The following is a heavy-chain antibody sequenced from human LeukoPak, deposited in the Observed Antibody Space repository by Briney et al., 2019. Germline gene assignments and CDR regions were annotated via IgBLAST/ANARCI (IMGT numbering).Heavy chain of an antibody. CDR3: ARVVVVPAARAGWFDP. CDR1: GGSISSSSYY. V-gene: IGHV4-39*07. CDR2: IYYSGST. J-gene: IGHJ5*02. Sequence: PSETLSLTCTVSGGSISSSSYYWGWIRQPPGKGLEWIGSIYYSGSTYYNPSLKSRVTISVDTSKNQFSLKLSSVTAADTAVYYCARVVVVPAARAGWFDPWGQGTLVTVSS. D-gene: IGHD2-2*01.